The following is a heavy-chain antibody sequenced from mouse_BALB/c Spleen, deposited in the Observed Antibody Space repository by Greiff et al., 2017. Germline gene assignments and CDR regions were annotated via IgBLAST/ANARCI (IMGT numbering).Heavy chain of an antibody. CDR2: IDPSDSET. J-gene: IGHJ2*01. Sequence: QVQLQQPGAELVKPGAPVKLSCKASGYTFTSYWMNWVKQRPGRGLEWIGRIDPSDSETHYNQKFKDKATLTVDKSSSTAYIQLSSLTSEDSAVYYCAAGYYYFDYWGQGTTLTVSS. D-gene: IGHD3-3*01. CDR1: GYTFTSYW. V-gene: IGHV1-69*02. CDR3: AAGYYYFDY.